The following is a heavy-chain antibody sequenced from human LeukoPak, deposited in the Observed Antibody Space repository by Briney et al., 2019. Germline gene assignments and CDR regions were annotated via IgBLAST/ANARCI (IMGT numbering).Heavy chain of an antibody. Sequence: GGSLRLSCAASGFSFTTNYMTWVRQAPGKGLEWVSVIYADGGTYYADSVKGRFTMSRDSSRNTLYLQMNNLRVDDTAIYYCGRNLYRTGWKNYLDSWGQGTLVTVSS. V-gene: IGHV3-53*01. CDR3: GRNLYRTGWKNYLDS. D-gene: IGHD6-19*01. CDR2: IYADGGT. CDR1: GFSFTTNY. J-gene: IGHJ4*02.